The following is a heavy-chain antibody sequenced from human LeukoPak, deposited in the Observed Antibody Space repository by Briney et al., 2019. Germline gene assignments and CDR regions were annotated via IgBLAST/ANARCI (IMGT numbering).Heavy chain of an antibody. D-gene: IGHD5-18*01. CDR1: GGSFSGYY. CDR2: INHSGST. J-gene: IGHJ4*02. Sequence: SETLSLTCAVYGGSFSGYYWSWIRQPPGKGLEWIGEINHSGSTNYDPSLKSRVTISVDTSKNQFSLKLSSVTAADTAVYYCARGGRYSYGSRYIFYYWGQGTLVTVSS. CDR3: ARGGRYSYGSRYIFYY. V-gene: IGHV4-34*01.